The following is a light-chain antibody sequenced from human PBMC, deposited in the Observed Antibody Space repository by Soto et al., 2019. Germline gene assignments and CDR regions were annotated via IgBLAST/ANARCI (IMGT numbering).Light chain of an antibody. CDR2: GAS. V-gene: IGKV3-20*01. CDR3: QQYGGSPIT. Sequence: EIVLTQSPGTLSLSPGARATLSCRASQSVSSSYLVWYQQKPGQAPRLLIYGASSRATGIPDRFSGSGSGTDFTLTITRLEPEDFAVYYCQQYGGSPITFGQGTRLEIK. J-gene: IGKJ5*01. CDR1: QSVSSSY.